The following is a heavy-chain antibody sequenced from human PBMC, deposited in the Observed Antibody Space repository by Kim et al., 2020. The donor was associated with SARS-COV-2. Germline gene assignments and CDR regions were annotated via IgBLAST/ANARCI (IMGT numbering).Heavy chain of an antibody. V-gene: IGHV4-39*01. J-gene: IGHJ2*01. CDR3: ARSRKWAYDNSGYYFAREWYFDL. Sequence: SETLSLTCSVPGGSISSNSSYWNWIRQSPGKGLEWIGSIYYSGSTYDNPSLKSRVTISVDMSKNQFSLRLSSVTAADTAVYYCARSRKWAYDNSGYYFAREWYFDLWGRGTLVTVSS. D-gene: IGHD3-22*01. CDR1: GGSISSNSSY. CDR2: IYYSGST.